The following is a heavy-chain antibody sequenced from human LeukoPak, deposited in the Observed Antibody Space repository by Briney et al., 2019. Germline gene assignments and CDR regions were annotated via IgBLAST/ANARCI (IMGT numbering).Heavy chain of an antibody. V-gene: IGHV5-51*01. CDR3: ARQPSLVRGVIAFDY. J-gene: IGHJ4*02. CDR2: IYPRDSGT. Sequence: GESLKIYCKGSGYRFTNYWSGWVRQMPGKGLEWMGIIYPRDSGTRYSPSFQGQVTISADKSISTAYLQWSSLKASDTAIYYCARQPSLVRGVIAFDYWGQGTLVTVSS. CDR1: GYRFTNYW. D-gene: IGHD3-10*01.